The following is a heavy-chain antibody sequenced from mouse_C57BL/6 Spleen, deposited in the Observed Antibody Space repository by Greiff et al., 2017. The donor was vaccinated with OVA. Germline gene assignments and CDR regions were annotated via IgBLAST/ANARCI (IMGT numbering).Heavy chain of an antibody. J-gene: IGHJ1*03. CDR1: GFTFSSYA. CDR3: AREGAMVTTRYFDV. CDR2: ISDGGSYT. D-gene: IGHD2-3*01. V-gene: IGHV5-4*03. Sequence: DVMLVESGGGLVKPGGSLKLSCAASGFTFSSYAMSWVRQTPEKRLEWVATISDGGSYTYYPDNVKGRFTISRDNAKNNLYLQMSHLKSEDTAMYYCAREGAMVTTRYFDVWGTGTTVTVSS.